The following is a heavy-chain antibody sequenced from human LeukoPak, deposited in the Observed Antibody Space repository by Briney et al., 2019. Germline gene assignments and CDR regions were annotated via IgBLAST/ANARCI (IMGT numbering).Heavy chain of an antibody. CDR1: GGSISSGGYS. CDR3: ARGVRELPGYFDY. J-gene: IGHJ4*02. CDR2: IYHSGST. D-gene: IGHD1-26*01. Sequence: SETLSLTCAVSGGSISSGGYSWSWIRQPPGKGLEWIGYIYHSGSTYYNPSLKSRVTISVDRSKNQFSLKLSSVTAADTAVYYCARGVRELPGYFDYWGQGTLSPSPQ. V-gene: IGHV4-30-2*01.